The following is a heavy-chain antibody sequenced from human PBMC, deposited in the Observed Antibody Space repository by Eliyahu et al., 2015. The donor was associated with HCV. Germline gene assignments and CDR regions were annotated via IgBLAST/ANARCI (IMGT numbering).Heavy chain of an antibody. V-gene: IGHV3-9*01. CDR3: AKDGGATYWGSRSHGMDV. J-gene: IGHJ6*02. D-gene: IGHD2-21*01. Sequence: VQLVESGGGLVQPGRSLRLSCATSGFTFGXFAVHWVRQAPGKGLGVGRCCXSWNSGRLAYADAVKGRFTVSRDSAKSILYLQMDSLKIEDTAFYYCAKDGGATYWGSRSHGMDVWGQGTSVTVSS. CDR2: XSWNSGRL. CDR1: GFTFGXFA.